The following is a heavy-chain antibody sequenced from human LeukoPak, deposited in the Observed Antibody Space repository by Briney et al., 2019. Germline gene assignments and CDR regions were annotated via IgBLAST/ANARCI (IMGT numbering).Heavy chain of an antibody. D-gene: IGHD5-18*01. Sequence: NPSETLSLTRTVSGGSISSSSYYWGWIRQPPGKGLEWIGSIYYSGSTYYNPSLKSRVTVSVDTSKNLFSLKLSSVTAADTAVYYCARLDTAMAPLDYWGQGTLVTVSS. CDR3: ARLDTAMAPLDY. CDR2: IYYSGST. V-gene: IGHV4-39*01. J-gene: IGHJ4*02. CDR1: GGSISSSSYY.